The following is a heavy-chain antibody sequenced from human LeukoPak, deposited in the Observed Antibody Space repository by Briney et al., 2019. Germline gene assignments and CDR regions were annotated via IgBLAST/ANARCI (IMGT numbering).Heavy chain of an antibody. D-gene: IGHD3-16*01. CDR3: AKGSGGSSGNYFDY. CDR2: IRYDGGNK. Sequence: GGSLRLSCAASGFTLSSYGMHWVRQAPGKGLEWVAFIRYDGGNKYYADSLKGRFTISRDNSKNTLYLQMNSLRAEDTAVYYCAKGSGGSSGNYFDYWGQGTLVTVSS. V-gene: IGHV3-30*02. CDR1: GFTLSSYG. J-gene: IGHJ4*02.